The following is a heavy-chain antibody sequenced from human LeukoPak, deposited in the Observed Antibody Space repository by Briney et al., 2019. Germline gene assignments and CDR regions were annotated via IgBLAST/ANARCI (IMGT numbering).Heavy chain of an antibody. CDR2: INWNGGST. CDR3: ARGYDFWSGYHDY. Sequence: VRLGGSLRLSCAASGFTFDDYGMSWVRQAPGKGLEWVSGINWNGGSTGYADSVKGRFTISRDNAKNSPYLQMNSLRAEDTALYYCARGYDFWSGYHDYWGQGTLVTVSS. V-gene: IGHV3-20*04. J-gene: IGHJ4*02. D-gene: IGHD3-3*01. CDR1: GFTFDDYG.